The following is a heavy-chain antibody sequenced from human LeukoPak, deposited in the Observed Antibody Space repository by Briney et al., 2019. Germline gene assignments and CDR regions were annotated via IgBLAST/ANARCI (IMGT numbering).Heavy chain of an antibody. CDR1: GYTFTNYD. CDR3: ERELIRGDWTWDI. V-gene: IGHV1-8*01. Sequence: GASVKVSCKASGYTFTNYDIKWVRQATGQRLEWMGYMKPNSGYTGYAQKFQGRVTMTRDTSISTAYMELSSLTSEDTAVYYCERELIRGDWTWDIWGQGTMVTVSS. J-gene: IGHJ3*02. CDR2: MKPNSGYT. D-gene: IGHD3/OR15-3a*01.